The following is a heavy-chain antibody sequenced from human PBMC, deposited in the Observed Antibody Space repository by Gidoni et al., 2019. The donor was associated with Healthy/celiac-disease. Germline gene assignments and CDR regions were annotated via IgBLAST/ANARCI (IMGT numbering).Heavy chain of an antibody. D-gene: IGHD2-2*01. J-gene: IGHJ3*02. V-gene: IGHV3-23*01. CDR2: ISGSGGST. CDR3: AKDPSRGDAFDI. CDR1: GSPFRSYA. Sequence: EVQLLGSGGGLVQPGGALRLSCAASGSPFRSYAMSWVRPAPGKGLEWVSAISGSGGSTYYADSVKGRFTISRDNSKNTLYLQMNSLRAEDTAVYYCAKDPSRGDAFDIWGQGTMVTVSS.